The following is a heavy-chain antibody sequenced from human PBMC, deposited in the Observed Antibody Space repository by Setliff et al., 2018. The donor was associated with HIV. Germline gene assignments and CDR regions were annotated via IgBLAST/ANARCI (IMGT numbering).Heavy chain of an antibody. Sequence: GASVKVSCKAFGYTFSTNAINWVRQAPGQRLEWMGYINAGDDNTRYSEKFQGRVTITRATSANTAYMELSSLRSEDTAVYYCARGSCSGCYLSDYWGLGTLVTVSS. J-gene: IGHJ4*02. CDR3: ARGSCSGCYLSDY. CDR1: GYTFSTNA. CDR2: INAGDDNT. D-gene: IGHD6-19*01. V-gene: IGHV1-3*01.